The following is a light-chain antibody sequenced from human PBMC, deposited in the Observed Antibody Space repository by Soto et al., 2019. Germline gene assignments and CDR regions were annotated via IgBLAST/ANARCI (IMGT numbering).Light chain of an antibody. CDR3: SSYTRSSFYV. Sequence: QSALTQPASVSGSPGQSITISCTGTSSDVGGYNYVSWYQQHPGKAPKLMIYDVSYRPSGVSNRFSGSKSGNTASLTISGLQAEDEADYYCSSYTRSSFYVFGTGTKVTVL. CDR2: DVS. V-gene: IGLV2-14*01. J-gene: IGLJ1*01. CDR1: SSDVGGYNY.